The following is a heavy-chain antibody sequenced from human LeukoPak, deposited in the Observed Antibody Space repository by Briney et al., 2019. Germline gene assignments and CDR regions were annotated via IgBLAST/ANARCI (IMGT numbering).Heavy chain of an antibody. CDR1: GFSFSSYA. CDR2: ISSSGGGT. V-gene: IGHV3-23*01. CDR3: AKINSGSYTDY. J-gene: IGHJ4*02. Sequence: GGSLRLSCAASGFSFSSYAMSWVRQAPGKGLEWVSSISSSGGGTYYADSVKGRFTISRDNSKNTLSLQMNSLKAEDTAVYYCAKINSGSYTDYWGQGTLVTVSS. D-gene: IGHD1-26*01.